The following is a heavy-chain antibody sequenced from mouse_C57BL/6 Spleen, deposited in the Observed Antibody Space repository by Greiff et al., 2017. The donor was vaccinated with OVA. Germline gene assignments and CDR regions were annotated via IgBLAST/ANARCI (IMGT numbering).Heavy chain of an antibody. CDR1: GFNIQDDY. V-gene: IGHV14-4*01. J-gene: IGHJ4*01. CDR2: IDPENGDT. D-gene: IGHD1-1*01. Sequence: EVKLVESGAALVRPGASVKLSCTASGFNIQDDYLHWVQQRPEPGLAWIGWIDPENGDTEYASTFQGKATITADTSSNTAYLQLSSLTSEDTAVYYCTTRGSSAMYYWGQGTSVTVSS. CDR3: TTRGSSAMYY.